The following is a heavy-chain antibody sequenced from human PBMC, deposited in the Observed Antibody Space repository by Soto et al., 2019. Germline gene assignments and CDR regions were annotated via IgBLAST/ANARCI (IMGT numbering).Heavy chain of an antibody. D-gene: IGHD2-15*01. Sequence: EVQLVESGGGLVQPGGSLRLSCAASGFTFSSYSMNWVRQAPGKGLEWVSYISSSSSTIYYADSVKGRLTISRDNAKNSLYLQMNSLRAEDTAVYYCARMAGGGPDYWGQGTLVTVSS. J-gene: IGHJ4*02. CDR1: GFTFSSYS. CDR2: ISSSSSTI. CDR3: ARMAGGGPDY. V-gene: IGHV3-48*01.